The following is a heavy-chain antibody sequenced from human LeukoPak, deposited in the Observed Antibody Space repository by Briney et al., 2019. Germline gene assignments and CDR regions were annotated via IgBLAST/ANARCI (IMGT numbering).Heavy chain of an antibody. Sequence: PSETLSLTCAVYGGSFSGYYWSWIRQPPGKGLEWIGEINHSGSTNYNPSLKSRVTISVDTSKNQFSLKLSSVTAADTAVYYCARPQRGLTMVRGRAFDIWGQGTMVTVSS. J-gene: IGHJ3*02. CDR1: GGSFSGYY. CDR3: ARPQRGLTMVRGRAFDI. V-gene: IGHV4-34*01. CDR2: INHSGST. D-gene: IGHD3-10*01.